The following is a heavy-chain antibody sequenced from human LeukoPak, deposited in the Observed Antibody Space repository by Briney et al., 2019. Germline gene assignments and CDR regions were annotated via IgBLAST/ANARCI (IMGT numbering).Heavy chain of an antibody. Sequence: SETLSLTCAVYGGSFSGYYWSWIRQPPGKGLEWIGEINHSGSTNYNPSLKSRVTISVDTSKNQFSLKLNSVTAADTAVYYCARERRPFSRIVVVIRTKGAFDIWGQGTMVTVSS. CDR1: GGSFSGYY. CDR2: INHSGST. V-gene: IGHV4-34*01. CDR3: ARERRPFSRIVVVIRTKGAFDI. D-gene: IGHD3-22*01. J-gene: IGHJ3*02.